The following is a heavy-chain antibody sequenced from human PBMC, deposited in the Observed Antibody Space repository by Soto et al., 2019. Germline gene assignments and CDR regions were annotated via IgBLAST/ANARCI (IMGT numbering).Heavy chain of an antibody. Sequence: EVQLVESGGGLVQPGRSLRLSCAASGFTFDDYAMHWVRQAPGKGLEWVSGISCNGGSIGYADSVKGRFTITRDNAKNYLYLPMNTLRAEDTALYYCARSIFGVVDDAFDIWGQGTMVTVSS. J-gene: IGHJ3*02. CDR1: GFTFDDYA. CDR3: ARSIFGVVDDAFDI. V-gene: IGHV3-9*01. D-gene: IGHD3-3*02. CDR2: ISCNGGSI.